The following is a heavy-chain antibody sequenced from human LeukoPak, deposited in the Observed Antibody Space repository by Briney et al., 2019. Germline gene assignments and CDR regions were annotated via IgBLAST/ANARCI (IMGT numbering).Heavy chain of an antibody. J-gene: IGHJ4*02. V-gene: IGHV3-30*04. CDR1: GFTFSKYA. CDR2: ISYDGNNK. CDR3: ARGPAIGDLFEGFDY. Sequence: QPGGSLRLSCAASGFTFSKYAMHWVRQAPGKGLEWLSVISYDGNNKFYADYVKGRFTVSRDNSKYTLYLQMDSLRIDDTAVYWCARGPAIGDLFEGFDYWGQGTLATVSS. D-gene: IGHD3-10*01.